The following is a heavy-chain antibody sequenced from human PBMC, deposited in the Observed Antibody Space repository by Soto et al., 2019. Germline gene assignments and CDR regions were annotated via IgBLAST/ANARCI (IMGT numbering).Heavy chain of an antibody. V-gene: IGHV4-31*03. D-gene: IGHD2-21*02. CDR2: IYYSGST. J-gene: IGHJ3*02. CDR1: GGSISSGGYY. Sequence: PSETLSLTCTVSGGSISSGGYYWSWIRQHPGKGLEWIGYIYYSGSTYYNPSLKSRVTISVDTSKNQFSLKLSSVTAADTAVYYCARAHDLCGGDCYSSGWEDAFDIWGQGTMVTVSS. CDR3: ARAHDLCGGDCYSSGWEDAFDI.